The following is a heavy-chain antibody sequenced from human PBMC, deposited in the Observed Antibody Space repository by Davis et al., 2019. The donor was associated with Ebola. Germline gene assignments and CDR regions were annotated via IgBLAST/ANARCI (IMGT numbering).Heavy chain of an antibody. J-gene: IGHJ4*02. CDR1: GFTFSGSA. D-gene: IGHD6-13*01. CDR2: IRSKANSYAT. Sequence: PGGSLRLSCAASGFTFSGSAMRWVRQASGKGLEWVGRIRSKANSYATAYAASVKGRFTISRDDSKNTAYLQMNSLKTEDTAVYYCSAAGHVDYWGQGTLVTVSS. CDR3: SAAGHVDY. V-gene: IGHV3-73*01.